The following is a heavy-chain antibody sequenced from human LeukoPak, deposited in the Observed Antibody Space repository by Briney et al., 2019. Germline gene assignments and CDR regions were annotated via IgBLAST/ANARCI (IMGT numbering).Heavy chain of an antibody. CDR3: AKSKESYYYGMDF. J-gene: IGHJ6*02. V-gene: IGHV3-23*01. CDR1: GFTFSSYA. Sequence: GGSLRLSCAASGFTFSSYAMSWVRQAPGKGLEWVSAISGSGDSIYYADSVKGRLTISRDNSKNTLCLQMNSLRAEDTAVYYCAKSKESYYYGMDFWGQGTTVTVSS. CDR2: ISGSGDSI.